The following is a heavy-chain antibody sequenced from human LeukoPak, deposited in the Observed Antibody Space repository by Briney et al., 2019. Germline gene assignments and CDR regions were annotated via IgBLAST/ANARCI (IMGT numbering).Heavy chain of an antibody. J-gene: IGHJ4*02. D-gene: IGHD3-10*01. CDR1: GYTFTSYG. CDR2: ISAYNGNT. Sequence: ASVKVSCKASGYTFTSYGISWVRQAPGQGLEWMGWISAYNGNTNYAQKLQGRVTMTRNTSISTAYMELSSLRSEDTAVYYCARVDYGSGSYSLWGQGTLVTVSS. V-gene: IGHV1-18*01. CDR3: ARVDYGSGSYSL.